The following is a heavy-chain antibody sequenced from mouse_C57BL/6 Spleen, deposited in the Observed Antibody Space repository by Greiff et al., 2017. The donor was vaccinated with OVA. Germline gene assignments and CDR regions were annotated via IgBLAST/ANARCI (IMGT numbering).Heavy chain of an antibody. D-gene: IGHD1-1*01. CDR2: ISSGSSTI. V-gene: IGHV5-17*01. CDR1: GFTFSDYG. CDR3: AREGITTVFDY. Sequence: EVKLVESGGGLVKPGGSLKLSCAASGFTFSDYGMHWVRQAPEQGLEWVAYISSGSSTIYYADTVKSRFTISRDNAKNTLFLQMTSLRAEDTAMYYGAREGITTVFDYWGQGTTLTVSS. J-gene: IGHJ2*01.